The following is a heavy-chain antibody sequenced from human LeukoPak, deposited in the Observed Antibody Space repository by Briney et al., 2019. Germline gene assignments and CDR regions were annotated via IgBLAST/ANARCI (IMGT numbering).Heavy chain of an antibody. D-gene: IGHD3-22*01. CDR3: AKGHYDNGVFQH. Sequence: GGSLRLSCAASGSTFDDYAMHWVRQAPGKGLEWVSGISWNSGSIGYADSVKGRFTISRDNAKNSLYLQMNSLRAEDTALYYCAKGHYDNGVFQHWGQGTLVTVSS. J-gene: IGHJ1*01. CDR2: ISWNSGSI. CDR1: GSTFDDYA. V-gene: IGHV3-9*01.